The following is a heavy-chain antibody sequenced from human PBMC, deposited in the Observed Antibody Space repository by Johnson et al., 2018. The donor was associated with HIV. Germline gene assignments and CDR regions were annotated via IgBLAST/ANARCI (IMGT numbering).Heavy chain of an antibody. J-gene: IGHJ3*02. D-gene: IGHD4-23*01. CDR1: GFTFSSYA. Sequence: VQLVESGGGLVQPGGSLRLSCAASGFTFSSYAMSWVRQAPGKGLEWVSGINWNGGSTGYGDSVKGRFTISRDNAKNSLYLHMNSLRVEDTALYYCARAGYGGNTDAFDIWGQGTMVTVSS. CDR3: ARAGYGGNTDAFDI. V-gene: IGHV3-20*04. CDR2: INWNGGST.